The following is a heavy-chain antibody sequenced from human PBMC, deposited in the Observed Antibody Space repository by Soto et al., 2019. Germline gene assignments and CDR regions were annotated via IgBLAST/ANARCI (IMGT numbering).Heavy chain of an antibody. D-gene: IGHD1-26*01. Sequence: PGGSLRLSCAAFGFTFSSYWMSWVRQAPGKGLEWVANIKQDGSEKYYVNSVKGRFTISRDNAKNSLYLQMNSLRAEDTAVYYCARGGLTGGGSAFDIWGQGTMVTVSS. V-gene: IGHV3-7*03. CDR1: GFTFSSYW. CDR3: ARGGLTGGGSAFDI. CDR2: IKQDGSEK. J-gene: IGHJ3*02.